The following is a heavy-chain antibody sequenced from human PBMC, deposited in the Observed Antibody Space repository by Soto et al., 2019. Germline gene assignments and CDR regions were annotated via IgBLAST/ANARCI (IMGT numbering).Heavy chain of an antibody. J-gene: IGHJ6*02. Sequence: ASVKVSCKASGYTFTSYGISWVRQAPGQGLEWMGWISAYNGNTNYAQKLQGRVTMTTDTSTSTAYMELRSLRSDDTAVYYCARDGHSHLDLLYYYGMDVWGQGTTVTVSS. CDR1: GYTFTSYG. D-gene: IGHD2-21*01. CDR2: ISAYNGNT. V-gene: IGHV1-18*01. CDR3: ARDGHSHLDLLYYYGMDV.